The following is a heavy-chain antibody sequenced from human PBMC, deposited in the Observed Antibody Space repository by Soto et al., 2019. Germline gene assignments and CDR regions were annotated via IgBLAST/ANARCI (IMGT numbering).Heavy chain of an antibody. CDR1: GGTFSSYA. V-gene: IGHV1-69*13. D-gene: IGHD3-22*01. CDR3: ARGLGKWYYYDSSGYSYALDI. Sequence: ASVKVSCKASGGTFSSYAISWVRQAPGQGLEWMGGIIPIFGTANYAQKFQGRVTITADESTSTAYMELSSLRSEDTAVYYCARGLGKWYYYDSSGYSYALDIWGQGTMVTVSS. J-gene: IGHJ3*02. CDR2: IIPIFGTA.